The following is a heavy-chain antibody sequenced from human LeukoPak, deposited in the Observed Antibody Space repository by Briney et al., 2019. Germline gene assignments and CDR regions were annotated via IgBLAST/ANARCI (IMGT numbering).Heavy chain of an antibody. D-gene: IGHD2-15*01. Sequence: GGSLRLSCVVSGITLSNYGMSWVRQAPGKGLEWVAGISDRGGSTNYADSVKGRFTISRDNPKNTLYLQMNSLRSEDTAVYFCARRGVVIRAVLVVGFHKEAYYFDSWGQGALVTVSS. CDR1: GITLSNYG. CDR2: ISDRGGST. V-gene: IGHV3-23*01. CDR3: ARRGVVIRAVLVVGFHKEAYYFDS. J-gene: IGHJ4*02.